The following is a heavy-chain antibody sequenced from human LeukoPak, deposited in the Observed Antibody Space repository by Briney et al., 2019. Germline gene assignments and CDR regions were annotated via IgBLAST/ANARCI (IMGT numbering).Heavy chain of an antibody. D-gene: IGHD3-10*01. CDR3: AKRSRRLTIVRGVPREDV. J-gene: IGHJ6*02. Sequence: PGGSLRLSCAASGFTISSYAMSWVRQAPGKGLEWVSGISGSGGNTYYADSVKGRFTTSRDNSKNKLYLQMNSLRAEDTAVYYCAKRSRRLTIVRGVPREDVWGQGTTVTVSS. CDR1: GFTISSYA. V-gene: IGHV3-23*01. CDR2: ISGSGGNT.